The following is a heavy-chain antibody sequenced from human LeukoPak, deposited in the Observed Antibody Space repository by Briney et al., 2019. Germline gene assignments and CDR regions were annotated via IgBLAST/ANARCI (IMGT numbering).Heavy chain of an antibody. V-gene: IGHV4-38-2*02. J-gene: IGHJ5*02. CDR2: VAHSGST. CDR3: ARQYAAPNWFDP. CDR1: GYSVRSDYY. D-gene: IGHD2-2*01. Sequence: PSETLSLTCTVSGYSVRSDYYWSWIRQPPGKGLEWIGNVAHSGSTYYNPSLKSRVTISVDTSKNQFSLKLSSVTAADTAVYYCARQYAAPNWFDPWGQGTLVTVSS.